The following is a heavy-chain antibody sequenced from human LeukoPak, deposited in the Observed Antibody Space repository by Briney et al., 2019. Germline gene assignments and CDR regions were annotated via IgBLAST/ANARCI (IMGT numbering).Heavy chain of an antibody. D-gene: IGHD4-11*01. CDR3: AKVLSPRLLTTSLDC. CDR2: ISDSGDNI. V-gene: IGHV3-23*01. CDR1: GFTFDNYA. J-gene: IGHJ4*02. Sequence: PGGSLRLSCAASGFTFDNYAMVWVRQAPGMGLEWVSGISDSGDNIFYSDSVKGRFTISRDNVKNILYLQVKSLRAEDTAVYYCAKVLSPRLLTTSLDCWGQGTLVTVSS.